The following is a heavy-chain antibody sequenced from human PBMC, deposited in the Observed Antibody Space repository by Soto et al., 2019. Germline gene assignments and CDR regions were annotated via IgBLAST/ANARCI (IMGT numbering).Heavy chain of an antibody. J-gene: IGHJ6*03. V-gene: IGHV1-8*01. D-gene: IGHD6-6*01. CDR2: MNPNSGNT. CDR1: RYTFTSYD. CDR3: VCIAARPEQDYYYYYYMDV. Sequence: GASVKGSCKASRYTFTSYDINWVRQATGQRGEWMGWMNPNSGNTGYAQKFQGRVTMTRNTSISTAYMELSSLRSEDTAVYYCVCIAARPEQDYYYYYYMDVWGKGTTVTVSS.